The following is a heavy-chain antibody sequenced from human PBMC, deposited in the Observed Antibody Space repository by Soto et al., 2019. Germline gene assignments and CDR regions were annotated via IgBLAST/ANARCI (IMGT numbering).Heavy chain of an antibody. D-gene: IGHD1-26*01. J-gene: IGHJ6*02. CDR2: IYYSGST. CDR3: ARQVSRSEHYYYGTDV. V-gene: IGHV4-39*01. CDR1: GGSISSSSYY. Sequence: SETLSLTCTVSGGSISSSSYYWGWIRQPPGKGLEWTGRIYYSGSTYYNPSLKSRVTISVDTSKNQFSLKLSSVTAADTAVYYCARQVSRSEHYYYGTDVWGQGTTVT.